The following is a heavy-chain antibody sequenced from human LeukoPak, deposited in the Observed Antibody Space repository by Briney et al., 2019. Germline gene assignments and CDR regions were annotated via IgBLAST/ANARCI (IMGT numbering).Heavy chain of an antibody. CDR2: IYYSGST. J-gene: IGHJ2*01. D-gene: IGHD4-17*01. Sequence: SETLSLTCTVSGASITSHYWSWIRQPPGKGLEWIGNIYYSGSTNYNPSLKSRVTISVDTSKKQLSLKLTSVTAADTAVYYCARATVTGDWYFDLWGRGTLVTVSS. V-gene: IGHV4-59*11. CDR3: ARATVTGDWYFDL. CDR1: GASITSHY.